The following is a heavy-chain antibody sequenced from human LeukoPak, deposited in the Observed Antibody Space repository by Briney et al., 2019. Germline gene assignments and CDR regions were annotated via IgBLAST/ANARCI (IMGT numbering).Heavy chain of an antibody. CDR1: GFTFSDYY. CDR3: ARDLVATIIKTACGMDV. CDR2: ISSSGSTI. V-gene: IGHV3-11*01. D-gene: IGHD5-12*01. J-gene: IGHJ6*02. Sequence: SGGSLRLSCAASGFTFSDYYMSWIRQPPGKGLEWVSYISSSGSTIYYADSVKGRFTISRDNAKNSLYLQMNSLRAEDTAVYYCARDLVATIIKTACGMDVWGQGTTVTVSS.